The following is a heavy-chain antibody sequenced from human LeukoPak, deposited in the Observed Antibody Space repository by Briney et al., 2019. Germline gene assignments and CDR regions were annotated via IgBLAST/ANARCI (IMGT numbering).Heavy chain of an antibody. J-gene: IGHJ6*03. CDR3: ARETSQKGAHYMDV. V-gene: IGHV4-59*01. CDR1: NASISSSY. CDR2: IYYSGST. Sequence: SETLSLTCTVSNASISSSYWSWIRQPPGKGLEWIGYIYYSGSTNYNPSLKSRVTISVDTSKNQFSLKLSSVTAADTAVYYCARETSQKGAHYMDVWGKGTTVTISS. D-gene: IGHD3-16*01.